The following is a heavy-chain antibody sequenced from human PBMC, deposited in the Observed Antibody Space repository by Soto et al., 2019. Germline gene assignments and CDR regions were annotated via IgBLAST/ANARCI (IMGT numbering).Heavy chain of an antibody. CDR1: GDSISSYY. J-gene: IGHJ5*02. CDR3: ARGGYCSGGSCYVSWFDP. CDR2: IYTSGST. V-gene: IGHV4-4*07. D-gene: IGHD2-15*01. Sequence: TSETLSLTCTVSGDSISSYYWSWIRQPAGKGLEWIGRIYTSGSTNYNPSLKSRVTMSVDTSKNQFSLKLSSVTAADTAVYYCARGGYCSGGSCYVSWFDPWGQGALVTVS.